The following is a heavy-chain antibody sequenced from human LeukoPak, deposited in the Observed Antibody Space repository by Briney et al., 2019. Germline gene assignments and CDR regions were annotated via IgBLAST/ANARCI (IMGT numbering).Heavy chain of an antibody. D-gene: IGHD3-9*01. CDR3: ATLFYYDILTGYSNFDY. Sequence: GGSLRVSCAASGFTFSSYAMSWVRQARGKGLEWVSAISGSGGSTYYADSVKGRFTISRDNSKNTLYLQMNSLRAEDTAVYYCATLFYYDILTGYSNFDYWGQGTLVTVSS. V-gene: IGHV3-23*01. J-gene: IGHJ4*02. CDR2: ISGSGGST. CDR1: GFTFSSYA.